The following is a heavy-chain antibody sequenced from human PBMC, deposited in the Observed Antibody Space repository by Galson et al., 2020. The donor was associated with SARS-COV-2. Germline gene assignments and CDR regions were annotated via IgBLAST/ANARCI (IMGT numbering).Heavy chain of an antibody. J-gene: IGHJ4*02. CDR3: ARAVVVPAAAHFDY. CDR1: GGSISSGGYS. V-gene: IGHV4-30-2*01. D-gene: IGHD2-2*01. Sequence: SETLSLTCAVSGGSISSGGYSWSWIRQPPGKGLEWIGYIYHSGSTYYNPSLKSRVTISVDRSKNQFSLKLSSVTAADTAVYYCARAVVVPAAAHFDYWGQGTLVTVSS. CDR2: IYHSGST.